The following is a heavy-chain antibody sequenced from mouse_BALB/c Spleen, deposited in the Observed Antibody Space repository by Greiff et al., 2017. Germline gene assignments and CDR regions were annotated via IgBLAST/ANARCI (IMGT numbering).Heavy chain of an antibody. CDR1: GYTFTSYV. CDR2: INPYNDGT. V-gene: IGHV1-14*01. D-gene: IGHD2-4*01. Sequence: VQLKQSGPELVKPGASVKMSCKASGYTFTSYVMHWVKQKPGQGLEWIGYINPYNDGTKYNEKFKGKATLTSDKSSSTAYMELSSLTSEDSAVYYCASSYDYAWFAYWGQGTLVTVSA. CDR3: ASSYDYAWFAY. J-gene: IGHJ3*01.